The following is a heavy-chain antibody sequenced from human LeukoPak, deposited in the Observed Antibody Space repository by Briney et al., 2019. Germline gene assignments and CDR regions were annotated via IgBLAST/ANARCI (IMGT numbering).Heavy chain of an antibody. V-gene: IGHV1-2*02. D-gene: IGHD6-19*01. CDR3: ASYPRYSSSPPFDY. Sequence: GASVKVSCKASGYTFTGYYMHWVRQAPGQGLEWMGWINPNSGGTNYAQKFQGRVTMTRDTTISTAYMELGRLTSDDTAVYYCASYPRYSSSPPFDYWGQGTLVTVSS. CDR1: GYTFTGYY. J-gene: IGHJ4*02. CDR2: INPNSGGT.